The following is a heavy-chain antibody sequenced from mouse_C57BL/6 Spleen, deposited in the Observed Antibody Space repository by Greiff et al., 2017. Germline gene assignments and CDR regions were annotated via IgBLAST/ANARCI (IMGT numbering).Heavy chain of an antibody. D-gene: IGHD3-2*02. CDR1: GFTFSSYG. V-gene: IGHV5-6*01. J-gene: IGHJ2*01. Sequence: EVRLVASGGDLVKPGGSLKLSCAASGFTFSSYGLSWVRQTPDKRLEWVATISSGGSYTYYPDSVKGRFTISRDNAKNTLYLQMSSLKSEDTAMYYCARQELRLPYFDYWGQGTTLTVSS. CDR3: ARQELRLPYFDY. CDR2: ISSGGSYT.